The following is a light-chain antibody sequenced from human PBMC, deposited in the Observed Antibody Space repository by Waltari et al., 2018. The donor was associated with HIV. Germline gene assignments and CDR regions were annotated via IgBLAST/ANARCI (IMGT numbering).Light chain of an antibody. Sequence: SSDLTQDPAVSVALGPTVRITCQGDSLRRYSATWYQQKPGQAPVVVMYGKDNRPSGIPDRFSGSSSGNTGSLTITGAQAEDEAVYYCDSRDTNDKHHVFGTGTKVTV. J-gene: IGLJ1*01. CDR2: GKD. V-gene: IGLV3-19*01. CDR3: DSRDTNDKHHV. CDR1: SLRRYS.